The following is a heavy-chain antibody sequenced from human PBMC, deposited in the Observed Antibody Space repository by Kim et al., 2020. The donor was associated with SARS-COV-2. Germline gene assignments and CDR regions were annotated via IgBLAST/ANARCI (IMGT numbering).Heavy chain of an antibody. CDR1: GFTFDDYA. Sequence: GGSLRLSCAASGFTFDDYAMHWVRQAPGKGLEWVSGIRWDSGSIGYADSVKGRFTISRDNSKNSLYLQMNSLRAEDTALYYCAKDSSYYGSGGYRDWFYPWGQGTLVTVSS. V-gene: IGHV3-9*01. CDR2: IRWDSGSI. J-gene: IGHJ5*02. D-gene: IGHD3-10*01. CDR3: AKDSSYYGSGGYRDWFYP.